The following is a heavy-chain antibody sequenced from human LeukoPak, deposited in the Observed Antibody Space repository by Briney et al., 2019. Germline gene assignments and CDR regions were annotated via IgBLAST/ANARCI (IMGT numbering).Heavy chain of an antibody. CDR3: ARSKSAIRYYYMDV. J-gene: IGHJ6*03. V-gene: IGHV1-69*04. CDR2: IIPILGIA. CDR1: GGTFSSYA. Sequence: SVKVSCKASGGTFSSYAISWVRQAPGQGLEWMGRIIPILGIANYAQKFQGRVTITADKSTSTAYMELSSLRSEDTAVYYCARSKSAIRYYYMDVWGKGTTVTVSS.